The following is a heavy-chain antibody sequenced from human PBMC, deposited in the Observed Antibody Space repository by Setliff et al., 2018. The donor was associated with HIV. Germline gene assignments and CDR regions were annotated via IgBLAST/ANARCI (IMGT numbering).Heavy chain of an antibody. D-gene: IGHD4-17*01. CDR2: IYSTGST. CDR3: AKGAGFYGDYTFDY. CDR1: GASISSHY. J-gene: IGHJ4*02. Sequence: PSETLSLTCTVSGASISSHYRSWIRQSPGRELEWIGYIYSTGSTNYNPSLQSRVSISMDASKNKFSLKVTSVTSADTAVYYCAKGAGFYGDYTFDYWGQGHLVTVSS. V-gene: IGHV4-59*11.